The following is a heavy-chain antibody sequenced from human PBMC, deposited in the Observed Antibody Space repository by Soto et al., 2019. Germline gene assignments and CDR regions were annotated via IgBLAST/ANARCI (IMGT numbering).Heavy chain of an antibody. V-gene: IGHV1-69*02. D-gene: IGHD1-1*01. CDR1: GGTFSSYT. Sequence: QVQLVQSGAEVKKPGSSVKVSCKASGGTFSSYTISWVRQAPGQGLEWMGRIIPILGIANYAQKFQGRVTITADKSPSTGYMELSSLRSEDTAVYSCANDKAGGMDVWGQGTTFTVSS. CDR2: IIPILGIA. J-gene: IGHJ6*02. CDR3: ANDKAGGMDV.